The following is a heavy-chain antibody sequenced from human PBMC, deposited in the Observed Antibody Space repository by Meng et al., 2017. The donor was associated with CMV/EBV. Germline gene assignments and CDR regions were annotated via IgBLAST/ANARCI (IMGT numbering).Heavy chain of an antibody. CDR1: GYTFTSYG. Sequence: ASVKVSCKASGYTFTSYGISWVRQAPGQGLEWMGWISAYNGNTNYAQKLQGRVTMTTDTSTSTAYMELSRLRSDDTAVYYCARDSGRVLRYFDWVPPSGMDVWGQGTTVTVSS. D-gene: IGHD3-9*01. J-gene: IGHJ6*02. CDR2: ISAYNGNT. V-gene: IGHV1-18*01. CDR3: ARDSGRVLRYFDWVPPSGMDV.